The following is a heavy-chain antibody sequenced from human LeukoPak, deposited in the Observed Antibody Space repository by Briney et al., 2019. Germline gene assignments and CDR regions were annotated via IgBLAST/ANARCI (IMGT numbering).Heavy chain of an antibody. J-gene: IGHJ4*02. Sequence: GGSLRLSCAASGFTFSDYYMGWIRQAPGKGLEWVSYISSSGSAIYYADSVKGRFTTSRDNAKNSLYLQMNSLRAEDTAVYYCARVWQDYSGVDYWGQGTLVTVSS. CDR2: ISSSGSAI. D-gene: IGHD2-21*01. CDR3: ARVWQDYSGVDY. V-gene: IGHV3-11*01. CDR1: GFTFSDYY.